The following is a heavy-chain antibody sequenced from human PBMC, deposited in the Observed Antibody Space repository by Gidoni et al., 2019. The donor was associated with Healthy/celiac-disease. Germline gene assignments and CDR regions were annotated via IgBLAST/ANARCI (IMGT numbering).Heavy chain of an antibody. J-gene: IGHJ4*02. V-gene: IGHV3-23*01. Sequence: SYAMSWVSQAPGKGLEWVSAISGSGGSTYYADSVKGRFTISRDNPKNTLYLQMNSLRAEDTAGYYCAKDSPSGIAGAGLPYYFDYWGQGTLVTVSS. CDR2: ISGSGGST. D-gene: IGHD6-19*01. CDR3: AKDSPSGIAGAGLPYYFDY. CDR1: SYA.